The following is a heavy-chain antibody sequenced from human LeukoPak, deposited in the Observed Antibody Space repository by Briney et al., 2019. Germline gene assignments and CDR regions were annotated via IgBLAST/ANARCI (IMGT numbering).Heavy chain of an antibody. V-gene: IGHV3-64*01. J-gene: IGHJ6*03. CDR1: GFTFRSYA. Sequence: PGGSLRLSCAASGFTFRSYAMHWVRQAPGKGLEYVSAISSNGGSTYYANSVKGRFTISRDNSKNTLYLQMGSLRAEDMAVYYCARDGFYISGSYFSYYYMDVWGKGTTVTVSS. D-gene: IGHD1-26*01. CDR2: ISSNGGST. CDR3: ARDGFYISGSYFSYYYMDV.